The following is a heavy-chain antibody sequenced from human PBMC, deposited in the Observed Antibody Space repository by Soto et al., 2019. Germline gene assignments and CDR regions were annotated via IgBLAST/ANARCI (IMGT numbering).Heavy chain of an antibody. Sequence: QVQLQESGPGLVKASETLSLTCAVSGYSISSGYYWGWLRQPPGKGLEWIGRIYPGGSTYYNPSLNSRVTLSIDMTNNPVSLKTNTVTAADTAVYYCARVGPCVPYYYDTSPDTFENWFDPWGQGTLVTVSS. J-gene: IGHJ5*02. CDR1: GYSISSGYY. CDR3: ARVGPCVPYYYDTSPDTFENWFDP. CDR2: IYPGGST. D-gene: IGHD3-22*01. V-gene: IGHV4-38-2*01.